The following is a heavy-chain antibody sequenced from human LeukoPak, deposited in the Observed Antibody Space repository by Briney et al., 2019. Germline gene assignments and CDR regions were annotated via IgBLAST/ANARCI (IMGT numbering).Heavy chain of an antibody. V-gene: IGHV5-51*01. CDR3: ERRGGGRDYYYMDV. CDR2: IYAGDSDT. Sequence: GESLKISCKGSGYIFPNYWLGWVRQMPGKGLEWMGFIYAGDSDTTYSPSFQGQVTISADKSINTVYLQWSNLKASDTATYYCERRGGGRDYYYMDVWGKGTTVTVSS. D-gene: IGHD3-16*01. CDR1: GYIFPNYW. J-gene: IGHJ6*03.